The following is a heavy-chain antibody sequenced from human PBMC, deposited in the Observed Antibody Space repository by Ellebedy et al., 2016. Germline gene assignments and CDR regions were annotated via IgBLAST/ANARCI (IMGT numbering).Heavy chain of an antibody. CDR2: IYYSGST. Sequence: SETLSLTXTVSGGSISSYYWSWIRQPPGKGLEWIGYIYYSGSTNYNPSLKSRVTISVDTSKNQFSLKLSSVTAADTAVYYCARSPSLWRGLLHYFDYWGQGTLVTVSS. V-gene: IGHV4-59*08. CDR1: GGSISSYY. J-gene: IGHJ4*02. D-gene: IGHD2-2*01. CDR3: ARSPSLWRGLLHYFDY.